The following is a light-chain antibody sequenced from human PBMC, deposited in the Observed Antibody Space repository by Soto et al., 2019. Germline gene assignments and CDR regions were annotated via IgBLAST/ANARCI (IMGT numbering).Light chain of an antibody. J-gene: IGKJ4*01. CDR1: QSINNS. V-gene: IGKV1-5*03. CDR2: KAS. CDR3: QQYNDCPLS. Sequence: DIQMTQSPSTLSASVRDTVTITCRASQSINNSLAWYQQKPGKAPNLLIFKASTLESGVPSRFSGSASGTGFTLAISGLQPDDFATYYCQQYNDCPLSFGGGTKVEIK.